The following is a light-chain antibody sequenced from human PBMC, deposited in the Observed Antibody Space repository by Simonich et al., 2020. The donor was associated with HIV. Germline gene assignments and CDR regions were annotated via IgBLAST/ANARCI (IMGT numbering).Light chain of an antibody. CDR1: QTVLYSKNY. J-gene: IGKJ1*01. V-gene: IGKV4-1*01. CDR3: QQYYSTPQT. CDR2: WAS. Sequence: DIVMTQSPDSLAVSLGERATINCKSSQTVLYSKNYLAWYQQKPGQPPKLLIYWASTRESGVPDRFSGSGSGTDFTLTINSLQAEDVAVYYCQQYYSTPQTFGQGTKVEIK.